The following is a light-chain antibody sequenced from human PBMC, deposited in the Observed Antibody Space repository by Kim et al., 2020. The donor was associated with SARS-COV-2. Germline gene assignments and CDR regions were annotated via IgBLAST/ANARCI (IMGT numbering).Light chain of an antibody. CDR1: QTIRNY. CDR2: ATS. V-gene: IGKV1-39*01. Sequence: DIQMTQSPSSLSASVGDRVTISCLASQTIRNYLNWYQQKSGKPPKLLIYATSALQSGVPSRFSGSGSGTEFTLTISSLQPEDFVDYYCQQSYTTPYTFGQGTKLEI. CDR3: QQSYTTPYT. J-gene: IGKJ2*01.